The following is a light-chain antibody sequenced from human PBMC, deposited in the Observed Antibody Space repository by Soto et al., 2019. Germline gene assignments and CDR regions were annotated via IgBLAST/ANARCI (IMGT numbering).Light chain of an antibody. V-gene: IGKV1-5*03. CDR2: KAS. CDR1: QTISSW. CDR3: QHQKSNSEA. Sequence: DIQMTQSPSTLSGSVGDRVTITCRASQTISSWLAWYQQKPGKAPKLLIYKASTLKSGVPSRFSGSGSGAEFTLSIRSMQTHDFANCYCQHQKSNSEAFGQGTKVDIK. J-gene: IGKJ1*01.